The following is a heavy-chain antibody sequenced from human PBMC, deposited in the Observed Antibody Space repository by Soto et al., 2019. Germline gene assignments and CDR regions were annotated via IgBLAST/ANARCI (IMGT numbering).Heavy chain of an antibody. CDR1: GFTFSSYG. Sequence: GGSLRLSCAASGFTFSSYGMHWVRQAPGKGLEWVAVIWYDGSNKYYADSVKGRFTISRDNSKNTLYLQMNSLRAEDTAVYYCARVDDSSGYSDGAIDYWGQGTLVTVSS. J-gene: IGHJ4*02. V-gene: IGHV3-33*08. CDR3: ARVDDSSGYSDGAIDY. CDR2: IWYDGSNK. D-gene: IGHD3-22*01.